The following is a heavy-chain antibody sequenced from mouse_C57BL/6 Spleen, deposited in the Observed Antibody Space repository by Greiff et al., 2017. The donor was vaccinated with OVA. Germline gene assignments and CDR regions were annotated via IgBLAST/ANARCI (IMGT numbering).Heavy chain of an antibody. CDR2: ISYDGSN. CDR3: ARDRGLSFDY. V-gene: IGHV3-6*01. D-gene: IGHD1-1*01. CDR1: GYSITSGYY. J-gene: IGHJ2*01. Sequence: EVQLVESGPGLVKPSQSLSLTCSVTGYSITSGYYWNWIRQFPGNKLEWMGYISYDGSNNYNPSLKNRISITRDTSKNQFFLKLNSVTTEDTATYYCARDRGLSFDYWGQGTTLTVSS.